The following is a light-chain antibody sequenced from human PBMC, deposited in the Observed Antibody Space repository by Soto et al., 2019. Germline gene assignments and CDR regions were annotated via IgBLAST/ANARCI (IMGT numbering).Light chain of an antibody. CDR3: QQRSNWPPWT. V-gene: IGKV3-11*01. J-gene: IGKJ1*01. Sequence: EIMLTQSPATLSLSPGERATLSCRASQSASSYLAWYQQKPGQAPRLLIYDASNRATGIPARFSGSGSGTDFTLTISSLEPEDFAVYYCQQRSNWPPWTFGQGTKVDIK. CDR2: DAS. CDR1: QSASSY.